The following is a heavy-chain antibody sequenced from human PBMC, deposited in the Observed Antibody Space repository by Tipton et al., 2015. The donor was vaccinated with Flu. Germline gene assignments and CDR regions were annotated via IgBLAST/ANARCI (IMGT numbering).Heavy chain of an antibody. CDR2: ISTSGSA. J-gene: IGHJ3*02. CDR3: ARDLRGYSGYTGGDAFDM. Sequence: TLSLTCTVSGGYISTSYWSWIRQPAGKGLEWIGRISTSGSANYNASLESRVTLSRDTSKNHISLRLTSATAADTALYYCARDLRGYSGYTGGDAFDMWGRGIMVFVSS. CDR1: GGYISTSY. D-gene: IGHD5-12*01. V-gene: IGHV4-4*07.